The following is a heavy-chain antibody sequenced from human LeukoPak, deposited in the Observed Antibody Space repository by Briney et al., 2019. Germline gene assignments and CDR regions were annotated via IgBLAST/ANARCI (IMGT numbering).Heavy chain of an antibody. V-gene: IGHV3-74*01. D-gene: IGHD2-15*01. J-gene: IGHJ6*02. CDR3: AREGGGYYGMDV. Sequence: GGSLRLSCAASGFTFSSYWMHWVRQAPGKGLVWVSRINSDGSSTSYADSVKGRFTISRDNSKNTLYLQMNSLRAEDTAVYYCAREGGGYYGMDVWGQGTTVTVSS. CDR2: INSDGSST. CDR1: GFTFSSYW.